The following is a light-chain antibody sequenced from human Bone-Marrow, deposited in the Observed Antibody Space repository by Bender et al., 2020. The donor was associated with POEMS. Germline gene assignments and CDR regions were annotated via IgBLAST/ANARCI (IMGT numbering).Light chain of an antibody. V-gene: IGLV2-14*02. Sequence: QSALTQPASVSGSPGQSITISCTGTSSDVGNDDLVSWYQQHPGKAPKLMIFESTKRPSGISNRFSGSKSGNTASLTISGLQAEDEADYYCSSYTSSSTLYVFGTGTKVTVL. CDR1: SSDVGNDDL. CDR2: EST. CDR3: SSYTSSSTLYV. J-gene: IGLJ1*01.